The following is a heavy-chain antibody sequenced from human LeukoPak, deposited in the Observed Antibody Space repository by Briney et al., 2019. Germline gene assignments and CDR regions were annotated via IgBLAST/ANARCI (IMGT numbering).Heavy chain of an antibody. D-gene: IGHD6-19*01. V-gene: IGHV3-30*02. J-gene: IGHJ4*02. CDR2: IRSDGSNK. CDR1: GFTFSSYG. Sequence: GGSLRLSCAASGFTFSSYGMRWVRQAPGKGLEWVAFIRSDGSNKYYADSVKGRFTISRDKSKNTLYLQMNSLRAEDTAVYYCAKGAYGSGWSRWDYWGQGTLVTVSS. CDR3: AKGAYGSGWSRWDY.